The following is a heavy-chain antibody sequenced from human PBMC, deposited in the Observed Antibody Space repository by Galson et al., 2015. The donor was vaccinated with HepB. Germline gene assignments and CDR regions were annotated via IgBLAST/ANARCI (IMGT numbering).Heavy chain of an antibody. CDR3: AAWVQAHFDC. V-gene: IGHV3-23*01. Sequence: SLRLSCAGEGITFSKHAMKWVRQAPGKGLEWVSTIGVSGGTTHYADSVKGRFTISRDESKNVLYLYMNILRVEDTAMYFCAAWVQAHFDCWGQGTLAIVSS. D-gene: IGHD5-18*01. J-gene: IGHJ4*02. CDR1: GITFSKHA. CDR2: IGVSGGTT.